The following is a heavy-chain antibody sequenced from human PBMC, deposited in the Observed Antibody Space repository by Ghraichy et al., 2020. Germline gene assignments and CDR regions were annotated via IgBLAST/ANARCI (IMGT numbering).Heavy chain of an antibody. V-gene: IGHV3-7*03. CDR2: IKQDGSEK. CDR1: GFTFSSYW. J-gene: IGHJ6*02. CDR3: ARDGPDTARTGAPHYYYGMDV. D-gene: IGHD5-18*01. Sequence: GGSLRLSCAASGFTFSSYWMSWVRQAPGKGLEWVANIKQDGSEKYYVDSVKGRFTISRDNAKNSLYLQMNSLRAEDTAVYYCARDGPDTARTGAPHYYYGMDVWGQGTTVTVSS.